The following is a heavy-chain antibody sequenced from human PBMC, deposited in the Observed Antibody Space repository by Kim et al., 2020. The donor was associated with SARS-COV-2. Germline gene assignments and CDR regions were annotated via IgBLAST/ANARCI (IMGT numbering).Heavy chain of an antibody. J-gene: IGHJ4*02. CDR3: ARAPRDYGLILVDY. CDR2: IYYSGST. V-gene: IGHV4-31*03. D-gene: IGHD3-10*01. CDR1: GGSISSGGYY. Sequence: SETLSLTCTVSGGSISSGGYYWSWIRQHPGKGLEWIGYIYYSGSTYYNPSLKSRVTISVDTSKNQFSLKLSSVTAADTAVYYCARAPRDYGLILVDYWGQGTLVTVSS.